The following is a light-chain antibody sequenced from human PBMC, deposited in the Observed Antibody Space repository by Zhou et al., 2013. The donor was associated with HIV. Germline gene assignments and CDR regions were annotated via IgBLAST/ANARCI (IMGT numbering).Light chain of an antibody. J-gene: IGKJ2*01. CDR3: QATDTFPPYT. CDR2: ATS. CDR1: QDVSSF. V-gene: IGKV1-8*01. Sequence: AIRITQSPSSLSASTGDRVTISCRASQDVSSFLAWYQQHPGKAPKLLIYATSTLQSGVPSRFSGGGSGTDFTLNITCLQSEDFATYYCQATDTFPPYTFGQG.